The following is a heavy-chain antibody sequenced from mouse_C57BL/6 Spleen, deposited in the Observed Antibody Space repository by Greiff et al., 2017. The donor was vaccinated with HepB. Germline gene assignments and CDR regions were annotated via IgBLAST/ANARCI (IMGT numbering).Heavy chain of an antibody. D-gene: IGHD1-2*01. CDR2: IYTRSGNT. CDR1: GYTFTSYG. CDR3: ASPAKERRRLFDY. J-gene: IGHJ2*01. V-gene: IGHV1-81*01. Sequence: LQESGAELARPGASVKLSCKASGYTFTSYGISWVKQRTGQGLEWIGEIYTRSGNTYYNEKFKGKATLTADKSSSTAYMELRSLTSEDSAVYFCASPAKERRRLFDYWGQGTTLTVSS.